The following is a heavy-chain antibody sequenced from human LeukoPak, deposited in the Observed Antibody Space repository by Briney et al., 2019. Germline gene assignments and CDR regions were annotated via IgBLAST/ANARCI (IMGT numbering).Heavy chain of an antibody. J-gene: IGHJ3*02. V-gene: IGHV4-39*01. D-gene: IGHD6-6*01. CDR1: GGSISSSSYY. CDR2: IYYSGST. Sequence: SETLSLTCTVSGGSISSSSYYWGWIRQPPGKGLEWIGSIYYSGSTYYNPSLKSRVTISVDTSKNQFSLKLSSVTAADTAVYYCARHIAARPNAFDIWGQGTMVTVSS. CDR3: ARHIAARPNAFDI.